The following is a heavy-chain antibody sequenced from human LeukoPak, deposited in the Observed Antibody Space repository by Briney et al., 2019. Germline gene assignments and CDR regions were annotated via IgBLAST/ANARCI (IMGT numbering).Heavy chain of an antibody. V-gene: IGHV3-21*01. J-gene: IGHJ4*02. CDR3: ARGVGANFGY. CDR1: EFSFSSYS. Sequence: GGSLRLSCAASEFSFSSYSMNWVRQAPGKGLEWVSSISSSSSWIFYADSVKGRFTISRDNAKNSLFLQMNSLRAEDTAVYYCARGVGANFGYWGQGTLVTVSS. D-gene: IGHD1-26*01. CDR2: ISSSSSWI.